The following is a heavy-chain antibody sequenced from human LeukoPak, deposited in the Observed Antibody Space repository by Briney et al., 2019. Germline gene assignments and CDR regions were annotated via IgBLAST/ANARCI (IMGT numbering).Heavy chain of an antibody. CDR1: GGSISSGGYS. V-gene: IGHV4-30-2*01. CDR3: ARVLYDSSGYYYFDY. CDR2: IYHSGST. J-gene: IGHJ4*02. D-gene: IGHD3-22*01. Sequence: SQTLSLTCAVSGGSISSGGYSWSWIRQPPGKGLEWSGYIYHSGSTYYNPSLKSRVTISVDRSKNQFSLKLSSVTAADTAVYYCARVLYDSSGYYYFDYWGQGTLVTVSS.